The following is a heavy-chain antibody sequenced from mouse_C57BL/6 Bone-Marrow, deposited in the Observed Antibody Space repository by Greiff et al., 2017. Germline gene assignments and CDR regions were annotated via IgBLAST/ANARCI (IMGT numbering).Heavy chain of an antibody. CDR3: ARVGGCYAMDY. CDR2: ISSGSSTI. Sequence: EVKLMESGGGLVKPGGSLKLSCAASGFTFSDYGMHWVRQAPEKGLEWVAYISSGSSTIYYADTVKGRFTISRDNAKNTLFLQMTSLRSEDTATYYCARVGGCYAMDYWGQGTSVTVSS. V-gene: IGHV5-17*01. J-gene: IGHJ4*01. D-gene: IGHD1-1*02. CDR1: GFTFSDYG.